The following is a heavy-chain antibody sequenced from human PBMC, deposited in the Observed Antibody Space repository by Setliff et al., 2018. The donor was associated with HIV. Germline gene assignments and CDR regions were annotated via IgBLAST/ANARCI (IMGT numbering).Heavy chain of an antibody. CDR2: IYTSGST. CDR1: GGSISSYY. V-gene: IGHV4-4*09. Sequence: PSETLSLTCTVSGGSISSYYWSWIRQPPGKGLEWIGYIYTSGSTNYNPSLKSRVTISVDTSKNQFSLKLSSVTAADTAMYYCARHFGWLPRKIDYWGQGTLVTVSS. D-gene: IGHD5-12*01. CDR3: ARHFGWLPRKIDY. J-gene: IGHJ4*02.